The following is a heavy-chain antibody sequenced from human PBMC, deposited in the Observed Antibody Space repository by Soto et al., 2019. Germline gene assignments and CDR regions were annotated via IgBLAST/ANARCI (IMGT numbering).Heavy chain of an antibody. CDR1: GNTFTTYA. CDR3: AMSQIAAATGFDP. V-gene: IGHV1-3*01. CDR2: INAGNGNT. J-gene: IGHJ5*02. D-gene: IGHD6-13*01. Sequence: ALAKFSCKACGNTFTTYAMHWVRQAPGHRLEWMGWINAGNGNTKYSQKFQGRVTITRDTSASTAYMELSSLRSEDMVVYYCAMSQIAAATGFDPWGLETLLTISS.